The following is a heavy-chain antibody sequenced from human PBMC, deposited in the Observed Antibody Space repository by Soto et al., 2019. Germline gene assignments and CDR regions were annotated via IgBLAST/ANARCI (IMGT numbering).Heavy chain of an antibody. Sequence: EVQLVESGGGLVQPGGSLRLSCVASGFTFSPYSMNWVRQAPGKGLEWLSYIISSSKTIYYSDSVRGRFTISRDNARNSLFLHMNSLRAEDTAVDYCTTSNGALDYWGRGTLVTVSS. J-gene: IGHJ4*02. D-gene: IGHD2-2*01. CDR3: TTSNGALDY. CDR2: IISSSKTI. CDR1: GFTFSPYS. V-gene: IGHV3-48*01.